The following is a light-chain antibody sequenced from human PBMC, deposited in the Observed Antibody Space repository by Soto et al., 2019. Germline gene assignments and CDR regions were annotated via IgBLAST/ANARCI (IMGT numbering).Light chain of an antibody. CDR1: QSVSRNY. CDR2: DAS. Sequence: EIALTQTPGTLSLSPGERATLSCRASQSVSRNYLAWYQQKPGQAPRLLIYDASNRPTGIPVRFSGSGSGAAVTSTISRLVPDDVAVYYYQQYCSTPWTFGHGTKVEIK. CDR3: QQYCSTPWT. J-gene: IGKJ1*01. V-gene: IGKV3-20*01.